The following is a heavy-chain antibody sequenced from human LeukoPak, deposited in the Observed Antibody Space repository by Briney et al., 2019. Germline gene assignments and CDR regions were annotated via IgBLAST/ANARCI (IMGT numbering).Heavy chain of an antibody. J-gene: IGHJ4*02. V-gene: IGHV4-59*01. D-gene: IGHD7-27*01. Sequence: SETLSLTCTVSGGSLSRYYWFWIRQSSGKGPEWIGYVYSSVSTNYNPSLKSRVTISIDTSENQFSLKLTSMTAADTAVYYCARGSYGDPIDNWGQGILVTVSS. CDR3: ARGSYGDPIDN. CDR1: GGSLSRYY. CDR2: VYSSVST.